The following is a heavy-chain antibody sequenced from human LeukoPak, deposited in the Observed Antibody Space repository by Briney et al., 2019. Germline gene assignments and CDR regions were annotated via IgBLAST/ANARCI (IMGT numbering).Heavy chain of an antibody. D-gene: IGHD4-17*01. CDR1: GCTFSSYA. Sequence: ASVKVSFKASGCTFSSYAISWVRQAPGQGLEWMGGIIPICGTANYAQKFQGRVTITTDESTSTAYMELSSLRSDDTAVYYCARATTVTTLDYWGQGTLVTVSS. CDR3: ARATTVTTLDY. CDR2: IIPICGTA. V-gene: IGHV1-69*05. J-gene: IGHJ4*02.